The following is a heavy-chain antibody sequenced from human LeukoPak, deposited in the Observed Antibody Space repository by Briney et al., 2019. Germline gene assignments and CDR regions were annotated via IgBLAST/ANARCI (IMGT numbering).Heavy chain of an antibody. CDR3: AKGSYYDSSGSFYFDY. Sequence: GESLRLSCAASGFTFSSYAMSWVRQAPGKGLEWVSGISGSGDNTYYADSVKGRFTISRDNSKNTLYVQVNSLGTEDTAAYYCAKGSYYDSSGSFYFDYWGQGTLVTVSS. J-gene: IGHJ4*02. CDR2: ISGSGDNT. D-gene: IGHD3-22*01. CDR1: GFTFSSYA. V-gene: IGHV3-23*01.